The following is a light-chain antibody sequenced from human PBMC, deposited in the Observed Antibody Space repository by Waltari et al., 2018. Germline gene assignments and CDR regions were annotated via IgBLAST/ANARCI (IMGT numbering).Light chain of an antibody. J-gene: IGKJ1*01. CDR1: ETISDW. CDR2: QAT. CDR3: QEYIGGT. Sequence: DIQMIQSHPSLSAAIGDRVEITCRASETISDWLAWYQQKPGSVPKLLVFQATILDRGLPSRFSGSGFGTEFTLTISSLGPEDFAAYYCQEYIGGTFGQGTKVDIK. V-gene: IGKV1-5*03.